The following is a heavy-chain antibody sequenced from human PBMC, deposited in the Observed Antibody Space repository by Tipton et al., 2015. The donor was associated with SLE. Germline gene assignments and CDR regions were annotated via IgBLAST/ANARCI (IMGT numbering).Heavy chain of an antibody. J-gene: IGHJ3*02. V-gene: IGHV3-7*01. D-gene: IGHD3-22*01. CDR2: IKQDGSEK. CDR3: AGDPPSSGFAFDI. CDR1: GFIFSSYG. Sequence: SGFIFSSYGMHWVREAPGKGLEWVANIKQDGSEKYYVDSVKGRFTISRDNGKKSLYLQMNSLRAEDTAVYHCAGDPPSSGFAFDIWGQGTMVTVSS.